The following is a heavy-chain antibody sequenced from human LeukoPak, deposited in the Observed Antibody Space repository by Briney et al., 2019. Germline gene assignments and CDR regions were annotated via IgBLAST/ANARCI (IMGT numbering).Heavy chain of an antibody. CDR3: AKDQNVTIFGVVMQPFDY. Sequence: GGSLRLSCAASGFTFSSYAMSWVRQAPGKGLEWVSAISGSGGSTYYADSVKGRFTISRDNSKNTLYLQMNSLRAEDTAVYCCAKDQNVTIFGVVMQPFDYWGQGTLVTVSS. D-gene: IGHD3-3*01. CDR2: ISGSGGST. V-gene: IGHV3-23*01. J-gene: IGHJ4*02. CDR1: GFTFSSYA.